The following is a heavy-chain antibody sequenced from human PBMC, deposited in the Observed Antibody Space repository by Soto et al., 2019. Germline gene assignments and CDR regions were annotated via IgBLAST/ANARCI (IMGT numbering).Heavy chain of an antibody. D-gene: IGHD3-10*01. CDR2: ISSSSDYR. CDR3: TTFNNYGSGSYYSDY. V-gene: IGHV3-21*01. Sequence: GGSLRLSCVASGFSFSSYTMNWVRQAPGKGLEWVSSISSSSDYRYYADSMKGRFTISRDNARNSLYLQMNSLRAEDTAVYYCTTFNNYGSGSYYSDYWGQGTLVTVSS. J-gene: IGHJ4*02. CDR1: GFSFSSYT.